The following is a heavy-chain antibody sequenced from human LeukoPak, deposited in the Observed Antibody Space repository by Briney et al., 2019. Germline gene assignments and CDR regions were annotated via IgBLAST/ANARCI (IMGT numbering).Heavy chain of an antibody. Sequence: PSETLSLTCTVSGGSISSYYWSWIRQPAGKGLEWIGRIYTSGSTNYNPSLKSRVTMSVDTSKNQFSLKLSSVTAADTAVYYCARVSALVYSYVPEYYFDYWGQGTLVTVSS. V-gene: IGHV4-4*07. CDR2: IYTSGST. J-gene: IGHJ4*02. D-gene: IGHD5-18*01. CDR1: GGSISSYY. CDR3: ARVSALVYSYVPEYYFDY.